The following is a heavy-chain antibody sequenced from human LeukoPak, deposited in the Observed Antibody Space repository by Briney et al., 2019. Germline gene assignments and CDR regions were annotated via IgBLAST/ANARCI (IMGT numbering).Heavy chain of an antibody. V-gene: IGHV3-30-3*01. J-gene: IGHJ6*02. D-gene: IGHD3-22*01. Sequence: GGSLRLSCAASGFTFSSYAMHWVRQAPGKGLEWVAVISYDGSNKYYADSVKGRFTISRDNSKNTLYLQMNSLRAEDTAVYYCARDLSSGYPYGMDVWGQGTTVTVSS. CDR1: GFTFSSYA. CDR2: ISYDGSNK. CDR3: ARDLSSGYPYGMDV.